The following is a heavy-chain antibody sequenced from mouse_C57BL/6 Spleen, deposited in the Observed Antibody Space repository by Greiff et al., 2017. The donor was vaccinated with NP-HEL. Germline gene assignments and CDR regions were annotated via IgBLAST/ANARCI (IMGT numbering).Heavy chain of an antibody. J-gene: IGHJ3*01. D-gene: IGHD3-2*01. V-gene: IGHV3-6*01. CDR2: ISYDGSN. CDR3: ARPSSQTALFAY. CDR1: GYSITSGYY. Sequence: DVKLQESGPGLVKPSQSLSLTCSVTGYSITSGYYWNWIRQFPGNKLEWMGYISYDGSNNYNPSLKNRISITRDTSKNQFFLKLNSVTTEDTATYYCARPSSQTALFAYGGQGTLVTVSA.